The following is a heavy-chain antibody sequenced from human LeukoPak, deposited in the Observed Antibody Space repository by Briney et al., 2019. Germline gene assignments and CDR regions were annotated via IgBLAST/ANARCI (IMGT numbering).Heavy chain of an antibody. CDR1: GFTFSNYW. D-gene: IGHD3-22*01. Sequence: GGSLRLSCAASGFTFSNYWMHWVRQAPGKGLVWVSRINSDGINTSYADSVKGRFTISRDNSKNTIFLQMNSLRAEDTAIYYCAKRSATSSGYFDFWGRGTLVTVSS. CDR3: AKRSATSSGYFDF. V-gene: IGHV3-74*01. J-gene: IGHJ4*02. CDR2: INSDGINT.